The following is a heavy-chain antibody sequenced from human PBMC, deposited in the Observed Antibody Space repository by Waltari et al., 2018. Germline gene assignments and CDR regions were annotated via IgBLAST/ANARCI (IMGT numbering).Heavy chain of an antibody. J-gene: IGHJ4*02. D-gene: IGHD3-10*01. V-gene: IGHV1-2*02. Sequence: QVQVVQSGAEVKKPGASVRVSCQASGYTFTGYYMHWVRPVPGQGLEWMGWINPNSGDTNYAQKFQDRVTMTSDTSIDTAYMELRRLRSDDTAVYYCARERGRSEWYGVDYWGQGTLVTVSS. CDR1: GYTFTGYY. CDR3: ARERGRSEWYGVDY. CDR2: INPNSGDT.